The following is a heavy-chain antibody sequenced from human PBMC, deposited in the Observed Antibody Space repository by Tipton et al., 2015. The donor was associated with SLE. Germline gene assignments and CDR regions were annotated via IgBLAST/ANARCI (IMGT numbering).Heavy chain of an antibody. D-gene: IGHD6-6*01. J-gene: IGHJ4*02. Sequence: TLSLTCAVYGGSFSGYYWSWIRQPPGKGLEWIGEINHSGSTNYNPSLKSRVTISVDTSKNQFSLKLSSETAADTAVYYCARGRSIAARRGFDYWGQGTLVTVSS. V-gene: IGHV4-34*01. CDR1: GGSFSGYY. CDR3: ARGRSIAARRGFDY. CDR2: INHSGST.